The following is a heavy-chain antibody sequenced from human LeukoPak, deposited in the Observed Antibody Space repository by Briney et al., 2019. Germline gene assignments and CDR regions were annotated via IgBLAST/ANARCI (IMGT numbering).Heavy chain of an antibody. CDR2: IRNSGSTT. V-gene: IGHV3-48*03. J-gene: IGHJ4*02. CDR3: AKDLRYYDFWSGLADY. Sequence: GGSLRLSCAASGFTFSDYEMNWVRQAPGKGLEWISYIRNSGSTTYYADSVKGRFTISRDNSKNTLYLQMNSLRAEDTAVYYCAKDLRYYDFWSGLADYWGQGTLVTVSS. D-gene: IGHD3-3*01. CDR1: GFTFSDYE.